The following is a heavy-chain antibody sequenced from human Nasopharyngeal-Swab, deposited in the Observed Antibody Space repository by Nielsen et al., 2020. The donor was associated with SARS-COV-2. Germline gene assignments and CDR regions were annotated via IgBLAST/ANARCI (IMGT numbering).Heavy chain of an antibody. CDR3: ATLNPEYSSSSFDY. D-gene: IGHD6-6*01. J-gene: IGHJ4*02. CDR2: INPNSGGT. V-gene: IGHV1-2*06. Sequence: WVRQAPGQGLEWMGRINPNSGGTNYAQKFQGRVTMTRDTSISTAYMELSRLRSEDTAVYYCATLNPEYSSSSFDYWGQGTLVTVSS.